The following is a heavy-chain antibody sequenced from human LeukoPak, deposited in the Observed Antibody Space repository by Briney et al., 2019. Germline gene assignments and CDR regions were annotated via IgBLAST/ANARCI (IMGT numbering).Heavy chain of an antibody. V-gene: IGHV4-61*01. J-gene: IGHJ4*02. CDR2: IYYSGST. D-gene: IGHD6-19*01. CDR3: ARGGSGWYGRATVDY. Sequence: SQTLSLTCTVSGGSINTPNYYWGWIRQTPGKGLEWIGYIYYSGSTNYNPSLKSRVTISVDTSKNQFSLKLSSVTAPDTAVYYCARGGSGWYGRATVDYWGQGTLVTVSS. CDR1: GGSINTPNYY.